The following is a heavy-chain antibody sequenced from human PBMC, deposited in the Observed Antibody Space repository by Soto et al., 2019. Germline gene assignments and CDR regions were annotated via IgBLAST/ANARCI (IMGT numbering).Heavy chain of an antibody. Sequence: QVQLVQSGAEVKKPGPSVKVSCKAYGGTFSSYAISWVRQAPGQGHEWLGGIIPIFGTANYAQKFQGRVTITADESTSTAYMELSSLRSEDTAVYYCASGLEVITYGNFDYWGQGTLVTVSS. CDR3: ASGLEVITYGNFDY. J-gene: IGHJ4*02. V-gene: IGHV1-69*01. D-gene: IGHD3-22*01. CDR2: IIPIFGTA. CDR1: GGTFSSYA.